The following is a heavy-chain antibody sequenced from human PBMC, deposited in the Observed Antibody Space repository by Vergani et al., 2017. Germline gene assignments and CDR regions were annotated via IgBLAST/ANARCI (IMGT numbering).Heavy chain of an antibody. CDR2: NYTSGST. D-gene: IGHD6-13*01. V-gene: IGHV4-61*02. CDR3: AGVAAAAGTDAFDI. CDR1: GGPISSGSYY. J-gene: IGHJ3*02. Sequence: QVQLQESGPGLVKPSQTLSLTCTVPGGPISSGSYYWSWIRQPAGKGLEWIGRNYTSGSTHYNPSLKSRVTISVDTSKNQFSLKLGSVTADDTAVYYCAGVAAAAGTDAFDIWGQGTMVTVSS.